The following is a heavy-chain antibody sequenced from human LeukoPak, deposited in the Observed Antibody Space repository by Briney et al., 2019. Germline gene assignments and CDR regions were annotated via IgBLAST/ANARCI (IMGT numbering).Heavy chain of an antibody. CDR2: ISYDGSNK. CDR1: GFTFSSYA. J-gene: IGHJ4*02. Sequence: GGSLRLSCAASGFTFSSYAMHWVRQAPGKGLEWVAVISYDGSNKYYADSVKGRFTISRDSSKNTLYLQMNSLRAEDTAVYYCASLELLGYWGQGTLVTVSS. D-gene: IGHD1-7*01. V-gene: IGHV3-30-3*01. CDR3: ASLELLGY.